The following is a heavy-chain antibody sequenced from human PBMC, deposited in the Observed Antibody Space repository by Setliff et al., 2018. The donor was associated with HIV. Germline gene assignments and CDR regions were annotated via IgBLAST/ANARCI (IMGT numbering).Heavy chain of an antibody. D-gene: IGHD3-22*01. CDR3: ARRGDSSGYYDAFDV. CDR2: IYYTGNT. Sequence: SETLSLTCAVSGGSISSSNWWSWVRQPPGKGLEWIGEIYYTGNTNYNPSLKSQVSISVDKSKNQFSLKLNSVTAADTAMYYCARRGDSSGYYDAFDVWGQGTKVTVSS. V-gene: IGHV4-4*02. CDR1: GGSISSSNW. J-gene: IGHJ3*01.